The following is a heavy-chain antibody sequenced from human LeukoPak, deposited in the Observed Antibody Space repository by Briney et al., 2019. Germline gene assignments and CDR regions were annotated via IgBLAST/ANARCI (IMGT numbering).Heavy chain of an antibody. CDR2: ISAYNGNT. CDR3: AREGHILTGYGYDY. V-gene: IGHV1-18*01. J-gene: IGHJ4*02. CDR1: GGTFSSYG. Sequence: ASVKVSCKASGGTFSSYGISWVRQAPGQGLEWMGWISAYNGNTNYAQKLQGRVTMTTDTSTSTAYMELRSLRSDDTAVYYCAREGHILTGYGYDYWGQGTLVTVSS. D-gene: IGHD3-9*01.